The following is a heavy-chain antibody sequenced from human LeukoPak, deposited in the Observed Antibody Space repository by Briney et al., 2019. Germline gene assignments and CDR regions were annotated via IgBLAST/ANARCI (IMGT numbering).Heavy chain of an antibody. Sequence: GGSLRLSCAASGFTFSSYEMNWVRRAPGKGLEWVAVTSYDGSNEYYADSVKGRFTISRDNSKDTLYLQMNGLSTEDTALYYCARGPSGYEPYFDYRGLGTLVTVSS. CDR1: GFTFSSYE. D-gene: IGHD5-12*01. V-gene: IGHV3-30*04. J-gene: IGHJ4*02. CDR3: ARGPSGYEPYFDY. CDR2: TSYDGSNE.